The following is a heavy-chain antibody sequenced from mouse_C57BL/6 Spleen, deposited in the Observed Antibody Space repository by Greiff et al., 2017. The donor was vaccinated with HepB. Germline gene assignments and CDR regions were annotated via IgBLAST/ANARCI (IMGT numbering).Heavy chain of an antibody. CDR3: ARFDGGFDY. J-gene: IGHJ2*01. D-gene: IGHD2-3*01. Sequence: EVQLQQSGPELVKPGASVKISCKASGYTFTDYYMNWVKQSHGKSLEWIGDINPNNGGTSYNQKFKGKATLTVDKSSSTAYMELRSLTSEDSAVYYCARFDGGFDYWGQGTTLTVSS. CDR1: GYTFTDYY. CDR2: INPNNGGT. V-gene: IGHV1-26*01.